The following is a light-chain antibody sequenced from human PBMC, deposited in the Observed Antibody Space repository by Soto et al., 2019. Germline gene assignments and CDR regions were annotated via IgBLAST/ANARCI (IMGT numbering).Light chain of an antibody. Sequence: EIVLTQSPGTLSLSPGERATLSCRASQSISSSYLAWYHQKPGQAPRLLIYAASSRATGIPDRFSVSGSGTDFTLIISRLEPKVFAVYYCQQYGSSPWTCGQGTRVDVK. J-gene: IGKJ1*01. CDR1: QSISSSY. V-gene: IGKV3-20*01. CDR2: AAS. CDR3: QQYGSSPWT.